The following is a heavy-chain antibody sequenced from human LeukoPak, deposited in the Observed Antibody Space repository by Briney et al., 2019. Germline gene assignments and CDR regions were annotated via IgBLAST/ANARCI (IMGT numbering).Heavy chain of an antibody. CDR3: ARGGYSYGTGIDY. Sequence: SETLSLTCTVSGGSISSGDYYWSWIRQPPGKGLEWIGYIYYSGSTYYNPSLKSRVTISVDTPKNQFSLKLSSVTAADTAVYYCARGGYSYGTGIDYWGQGTLVTVSS. CDR2: IYYSGST. CDR1: GGSISSGDYY. J-gene: IGHJ4*02. D-gene: IGHD5-18*01. V-gene: IGHV4-30-4*08.